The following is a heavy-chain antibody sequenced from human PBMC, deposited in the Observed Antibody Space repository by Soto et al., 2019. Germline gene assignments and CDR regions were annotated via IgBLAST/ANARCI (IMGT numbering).Heavy chain of an antibody. Sequence: PSETLSLTCTVSGGSISSNNYYWAWIRQPPGKGLEWIGSTSYGGFGYHNPSLKSRVTISIDTSKSHLSLKLTSVTATDTAVYYCGRHRRETGTYAQPLDYWGQGSLVTVSS. CDR3: GRHRRETGTYAQPLDY. D-gene: IGHD1-1*01. CDR2: TSYGGFG. J-gene: IGHJ4*02. V-gene: IGHV4-39*01. CDR1: GGSISSNNYY.